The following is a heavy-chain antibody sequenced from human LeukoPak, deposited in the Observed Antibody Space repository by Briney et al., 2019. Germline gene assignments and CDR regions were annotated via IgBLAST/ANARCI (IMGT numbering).Heavy chain of an antibody. Sequence: SETLSLTCTVSGGSISRYYWSWIRRPPGKGLEWIGDIYYSGSTNYNPSIPSPVTISVVTSKNQFSLKLSSVTAADTAVYYCAREGYDDILTGYYNVRAFDIWGQGTMVTVSS. CDR2: IYYSGST. D-gene: IGHD3-9*01. CDR1: GGSISRYY. V-gene: IGHV4-59*01. J-gene: IGHJ3*02. CDR3: AREGYDDILTGYYNVRAFDI.